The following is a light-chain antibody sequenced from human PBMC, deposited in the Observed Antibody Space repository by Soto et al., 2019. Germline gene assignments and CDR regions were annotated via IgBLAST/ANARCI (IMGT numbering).Light chain of an antibody. V-gene: IGLV4-60*02. J-gene: IGLJ3*02. CDR2: LDDSGNY. CDR3: ETWDTNARV. Sequence: QPVLTQSSSASASLGSSVKLTCTLSSGHSRNNIAWHQQQPGKAPRYLMKLDDSGNYNKGSGAPDRFSGSSSGADRYFTISNLQFEDEADYYCETWDTNARVFGGGTKVTVL. CDR1: SGHSRNN.